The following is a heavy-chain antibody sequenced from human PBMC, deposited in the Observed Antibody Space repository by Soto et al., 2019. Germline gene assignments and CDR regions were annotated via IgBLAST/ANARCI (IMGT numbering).Heavy chain of an antibody. J-gene: IGHJ4*02. V-gene: IGHV4-59*01. CDR2: IYSSGST. CDR3: ARDHPHSYGIYYFDY. CDR1: SGSITNWY. D-gene: IGHD5-18*01. Sequence: SETMSLTCTVSSGSITNWYWSWIRQPPGKGLEWIGYIYSSGSTNYNPSLKSRVTISADTSKNQVSLKLTSVTAADTAVYYCARDHPHSYGIYYFDYWGQGTLVTVS.